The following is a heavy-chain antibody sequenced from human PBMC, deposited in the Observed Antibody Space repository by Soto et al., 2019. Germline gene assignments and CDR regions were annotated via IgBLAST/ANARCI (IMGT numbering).Heavy chain of an antibody. CDR3: ARDRAAGICSSTSCYRFDY. J-gene: IGHJ4*02. CDR1: GGSISSYY. Sequence: SLTCTVSGGSISSYYWSWIRQPAGKGLEWIGRIYTSGSTNYNPSLKSRVTMSVDTSKNQFSLKLSSVTAADTAVYYCARDRAAGICSSTSCYRFDYWGQGTLVTVSS. CDR2: IYTSGST. D-gene: IGHD2-2*01. V-gene: IGHV4-4*07.